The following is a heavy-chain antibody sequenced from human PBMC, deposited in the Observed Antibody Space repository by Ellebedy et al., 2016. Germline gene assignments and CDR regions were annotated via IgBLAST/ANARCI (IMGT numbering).Heavy chain of an antibody. J-gene: IGHJ3*01. CDR1: GSTASSNY. D-gene: IGHD6-19*01. CDR3: ARGPYSSGHCDAFDV. Sequence: GGSLRLSXAASGSTASSNYMSWVRKPPGKGLGWVSVIYSGGITYYAHSVKGRFTISRDNSKNTFSLQMNSLRGEDSAIYYCARGPYSSGHCDAFDVWGRGTTVTVSS. V-gene: IGHV3-53*05. CDR2: IYSGGIT.